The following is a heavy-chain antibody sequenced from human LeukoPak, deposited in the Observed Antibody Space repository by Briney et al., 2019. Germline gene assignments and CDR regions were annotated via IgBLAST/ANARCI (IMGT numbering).Heavy chain of an antibody. CDR1: GGSITNNNYY. Sequence: KPSETLSLTCTVSGGSITNNNYYWDWIRQPPGKGLEWIGDLYYSGSTHYNPSLKSRVAISVDKSENHISLKLTSVTAADTAVYYCAREGGPYRPLDYSGQGTLVTVSS. V-gene: IGHV4-39*07. CDR3: AREGGPYRPLDY. J-gene: IGHJ4*02. CDR2: LYYSGST.